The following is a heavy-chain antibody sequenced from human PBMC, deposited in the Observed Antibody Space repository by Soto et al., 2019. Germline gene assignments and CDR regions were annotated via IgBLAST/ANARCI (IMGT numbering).Heavy chain of an antibody. CDR2: ISYDGSNK. CDR3: AKDVTLVV. D-gene: IGHD2-21*02. CDR1: GFTFSSYG. Sequence: GRSLRLSCAASGFTFSSYGMHWVRQAPGKGLEWVAVISYDGSNKYYADSVKGRFTISRDNSKNTLYLQMNSLRAEDTAVYYCAKDVTLVVWGQGTLVTVSS. V-gene: IGHV3-30*18. J-gene: IGHJ4*02.